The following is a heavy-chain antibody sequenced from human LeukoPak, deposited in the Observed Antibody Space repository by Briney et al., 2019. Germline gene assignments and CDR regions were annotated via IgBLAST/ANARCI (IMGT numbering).Heavy chain of an antibody. Sequence: GGSLRLSCAASGFTVSSNDMTCVRLAPGEGLEWVSLIYTDGTTLYADSVKGRFTISREDAKNSLYLQMNSLRAGDTAVYYCARGGWSHNNRYFDLWGRGTLVTVSS. J-gene: IGHJ2*01. CDR3: ARGGWSHNNRYFDL. V-gene: IGHV3-66*01. CDR2: IYTDGTT. D-gene: IGHD6-19*01. CDR1: GFTVSSND.